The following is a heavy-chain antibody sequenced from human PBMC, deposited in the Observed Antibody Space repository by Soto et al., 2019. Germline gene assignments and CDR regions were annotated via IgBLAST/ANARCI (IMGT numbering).Heavy chain of an antibody. D-gene: IGHD6-13*01. CDR2: ISSNSAYI. Sequence: GGALRLSCAASGFTFRSFTMNWVRQAPGKGLEWVSTISSNSAYIYYTDALRGRFTISRDNAKNSLHLQMNSLRAEDTAVYYCTRDASRDSSARGWFDPWGPGTLVTVSS. V-gene: IGHV3-21*01. CDR3: TRDASRDSSARGWFDP. CDR1: GFTFRSFT. J-gene: IGHJ5*02.